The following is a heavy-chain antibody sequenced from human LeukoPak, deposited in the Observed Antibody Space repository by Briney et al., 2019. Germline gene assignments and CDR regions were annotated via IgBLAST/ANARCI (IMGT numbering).Heavy chain of an antibody. J-gene: IGHJ4*02. Sequence: RASETLSLTCTVSGGSIRSSSYYWGWIRQPPGKGLEWVGSIYYSGTTYYNPSLKSRVTISVDMSKNQFSLKLSSVTAADTAVYYCARRGGYTDLVQPDFDFWGQGTLVTVSS. D-gene: IGHD5-18*01. CDR2: IYYSGTT. CDR3: ARRGGYTDLVQPDFDF. CDR1: GGSIRSSSYY. V-gene: IGHV4-39*01.